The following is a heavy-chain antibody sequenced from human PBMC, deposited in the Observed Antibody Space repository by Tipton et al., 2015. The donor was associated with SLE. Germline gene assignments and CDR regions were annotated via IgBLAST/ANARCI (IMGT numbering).Heavy chain of an antibody. Sequence: LRLSCTVSGGSISSGDYYWSWIRQPPGKGLEWIGYIYYSGSTYYNPSLKSRVTISVDTSKNQFSLKLSSVTAADTAVYYCARDFPESSSWPPTDYGMDVWGQGTTVTVSS. V-gene: IGHV4-30-4*01. CDR3: ARDFPESSSWPPTDYGMDV. CDR2: IYYSGST. CDR1: GGSISSGDYY. J-gene: IGHJ6*02. D-gene: IGHD6-13*01.